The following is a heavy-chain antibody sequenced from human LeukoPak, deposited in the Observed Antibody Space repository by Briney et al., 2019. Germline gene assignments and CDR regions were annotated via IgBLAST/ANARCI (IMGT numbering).Heavy chain of an antibody. D-gene: IGHD6-13*01. CDR1: GYTLTSYD. CDR3: ARWGGAAALHGFDP. Sequence: ASVRVSCKASGYTLTSYDINWVRQATGQGLEWMGWMNPNSGNTGYAQKFQGRVTMTRNTSISTAYMELSSLRSEDTAVYYCARWGGAAALHGFDPWGQGTLVTVSS. V-gene: IGHV1-8*01. J-gene: IGHJ5*02. CDR2: MNPNSGNT.